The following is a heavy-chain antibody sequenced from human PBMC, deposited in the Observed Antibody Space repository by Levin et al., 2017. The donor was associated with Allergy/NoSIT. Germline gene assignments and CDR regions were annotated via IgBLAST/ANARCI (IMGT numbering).Heavy chain of an antibody. CDR3: VIWFGEGVYAFDI. Sequence: RRRRDEGGGRREDTGQCLEWIGSIYYSGSTYCNLFLPSRVTISVDTSKNQFSLKLSSVTAADTAVEDCVIWFGEGVYAFDIWGQGTMVTVSS. J-gene: IGHJ3*02. V-gene: IGHV4-39*01. CDR2: IYYSGST. D-gene: IGHD3-10*01. CDR1: RRRRDE.